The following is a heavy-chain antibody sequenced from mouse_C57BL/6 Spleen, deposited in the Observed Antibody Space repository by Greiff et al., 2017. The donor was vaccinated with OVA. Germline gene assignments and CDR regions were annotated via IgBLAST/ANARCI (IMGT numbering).Heavy chain of an antibody. Sequence: QVQLQQPGTELVKPGASVKLSCKASGYTFTSYWMHWVKQRPGQGLEWIGNINPSNGGTNYNEKFKSKATLPVDKSSSPAYMHISSLTIEDSAVYDGESEPFSNKVGARYGEGWGKGTTVTVAS. CDR1: GYTFTSYW. CDR2: INPSNGGT. J-gene: IGHJ1*03. V-gene: IGHV1-53*01. CDR3: ESEPFSNKVGARYGEG. D-gene: IGHD1-1*01.